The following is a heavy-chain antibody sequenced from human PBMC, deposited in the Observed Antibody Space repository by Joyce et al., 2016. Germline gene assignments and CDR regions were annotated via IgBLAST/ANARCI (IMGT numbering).Heavy chain of an antibody. CDR3: ARDRCAEGDAGFDV. Sequence: EVQVVESGGGLIQPGGSLRLSCVISGVSFGSFYLSWVRQTPGKGLEWVSIIYSGGNTYYAESVRVRFIISRDSYRKKVYLQMENLRAENTALYYCARDRCAEGDAGFDVWGQGTTVTVSS. J-gene: IGHJ3*01. CDR2: IYSGGNT. CDR1: GVSFGSFY. V-gene: IGHV3-53*01. D-gene: IGHD2-21*01.